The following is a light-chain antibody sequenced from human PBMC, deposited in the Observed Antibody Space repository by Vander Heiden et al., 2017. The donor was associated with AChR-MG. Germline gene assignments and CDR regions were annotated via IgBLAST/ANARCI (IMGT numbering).Light chain of an antibody. CDR1: QSVSSY. J-gene: IGKJ1*01. V-gene: IGKV3-11*01. CDR3: QQRPT. CDR2: DAS. Sequence: EIVLTQSPATLSLSPGERATLSCRASQSVSSYLAWYQQKPGQAPRLLIYDASNRATGIPARFSGSGSGTDFTLTISSLEPEDFAVYYCQQRPTFGQGTKVEIK.